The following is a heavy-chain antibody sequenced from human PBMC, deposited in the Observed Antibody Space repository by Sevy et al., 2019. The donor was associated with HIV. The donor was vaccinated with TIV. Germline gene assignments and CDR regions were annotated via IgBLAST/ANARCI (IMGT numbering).Heavy chain of an antibody. CDR2: IYHGASI. V-gene: IGHV4-30-4*01. Sequence: SETLSLTCTVSGDSITNGDYYWNWIRQPPGKGLEWIGYIYHGASIYYTPSLKGRALISQDTSKNQFSLKLNSVTTADTAVYFCARERGYTYLLFDHWGQGTLVTVSS. D-gene: IGHD2-2*02. CDR1: GDSITNGDYY. J-gene: IGHJ4*02. CDR3: ARERGYTYLLFDH.